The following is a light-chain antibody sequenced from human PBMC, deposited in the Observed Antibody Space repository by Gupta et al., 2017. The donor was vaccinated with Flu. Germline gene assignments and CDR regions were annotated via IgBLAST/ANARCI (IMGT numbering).Light chain of an antibody. CDR3: QSWVPGVVV. V-gene: IGLV4-69*01. CDR1: SAPTGDA. J-gene: IGLJ2*01. Sequence: SAPTGDAIALHYQQPGKGPRYLMKINNDGSHTMGDGIPARFSGSSSGAERYLTISSLQSEDEADYFGQSWVPGVVVFGGGTKLTVL. CDR2: INNDGSH.